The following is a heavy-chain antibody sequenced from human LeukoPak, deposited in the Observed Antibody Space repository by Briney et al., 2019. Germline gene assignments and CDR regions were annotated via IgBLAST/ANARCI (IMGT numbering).Heavy chain of an antibody. V-gene: IGHV4-4*02. CDR3: AREGIAVTSPGAFDI. CDR1: GGSISSSNW. J-gene: IGHJ3*02. D-gene: IGHD6-19*01. CDR2: IYHSGST. Sequence: PSETLSLTCAVSGGSISSSNWWSWVRQPPGKGLEWIGEIYHSGSTNYNPSLKSQVTISVDKSKNQFSLKLSSVTAADTAVYYCAREGIAVTSPGAFDIWGQGTMVTVSS.